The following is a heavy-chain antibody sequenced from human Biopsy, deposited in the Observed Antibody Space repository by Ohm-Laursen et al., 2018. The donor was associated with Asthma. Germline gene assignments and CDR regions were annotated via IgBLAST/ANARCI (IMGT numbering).Heavy chain of an antibody. CDR2: IYHRGNT. CDR3: ARDYYDFWNRSVYTYFGMDV. V-gene: IGHV4-31*02. CDR1: GGAISSDGYT. D-gene: IGHD3-3*01. Sequence: SETLSLTCAVSGGAISSDGYTWTWVRQRPGKGLEWIGNIYHRGNTKYNPSLKSRLSFSVDTSKNQFSLKLSSVTAADTAIYFCARDYYDFWNRSVYTYFGMDVWGRGTTVVVSS. J-gene: IGHJ6*02.